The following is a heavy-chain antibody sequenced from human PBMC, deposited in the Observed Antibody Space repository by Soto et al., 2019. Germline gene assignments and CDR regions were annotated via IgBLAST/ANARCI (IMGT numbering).Heavy chain of an antibody. J-gene: IGHJ4*02. CDR1: GYTFISHI. CDR2: INVRNGNA. D-gene: IGHD1-1*01. V-gene: IGHV1-3*01. Sequence: QVQLVQSGAEVKKPGASVKVSCKGSGYTFISHILHWVRQAPGQGPEWMGWINVRNGNARYSETFQGRVTYTRDTAATTAYMEMSGLTSADTAVYYCVRACGTDYFDFWGQGTLVTVSS. CDR3: VRACGTDYFDF.